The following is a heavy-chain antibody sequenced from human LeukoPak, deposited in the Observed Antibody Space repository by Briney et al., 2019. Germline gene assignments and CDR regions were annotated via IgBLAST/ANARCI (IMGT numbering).Heavy chain of an antibody. Sequence: PGGSLRLSCAASGFTFSSYAMTWVRQAPGKGLEWVSGITGSGVSTYYAGSVKGRFTISRDNSKNTLYLQMNGLRPEDTAVYYCAKDRTYDYGTYDAFDIWGPGTMVTVSS. CDR3: AKDRTYDYGTYDAFDI. D-gene: IGHD4-17*01. CDR2: ITGSGVST. V-gene: IGHV3-23*01. CDR1: GFTFSSYA. J-gene: IGHJ3*02.